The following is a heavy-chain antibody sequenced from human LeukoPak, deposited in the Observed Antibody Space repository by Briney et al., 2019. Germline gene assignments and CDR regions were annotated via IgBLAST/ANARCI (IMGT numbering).Heavy chain of an antibody. V-gene: IGHV3-30*03. CDR2: ISYDGSNK. D-gene: IGHD6-19*01. CDR3: ARGGPGYSSAWTNYGLAV. J-gene: IGHJ6*02. CDR1: GFTFSSYG. Sequence: HPGGSLRLSCAASGFTFSSYGMHWVRQAPGKGLEWVAVISYDGSNKYYADSVKGRFTISRDTSKSTLYLQMNSLRAEDTAVYYCARGGPGYSSAWTNYGLAVWGQGTTVTVSS.